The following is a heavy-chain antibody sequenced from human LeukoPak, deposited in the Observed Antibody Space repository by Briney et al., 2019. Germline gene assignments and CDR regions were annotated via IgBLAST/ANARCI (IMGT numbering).Heavy chain of an antibody. V-gene: IGHV3-23*01. CDR3: AKCTTRNTHYPIDS. Sequence: QTGGSLRLSCSASGFSFSNYAMSWVRQAPGEGLEWVSGISGSGGSTYYADTVKGRCTISRDNSKTTLYLQMNSLRAEDTAVDYCAKCTTRNTHYPIDSWGQGTLVTVSS. D-gene: IGHD4-17*01. CDR1: GFSFSNYA. CDR2: ISGSGGST. J-gene: IGHJ5*01.